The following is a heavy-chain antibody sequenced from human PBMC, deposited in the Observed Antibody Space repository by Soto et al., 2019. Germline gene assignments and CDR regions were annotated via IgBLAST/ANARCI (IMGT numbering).Heavy chain of an antibody. CDR1: GYTFTGYY. Sequence: QVQLVQSGAEVKKPGASVKVSCKASGYTFTGYYMHWVRQAPGQGLEWMGWINPNSGGTNYAQKFQGRVTMTRDTSISTAYMELSRLRSDDTAVYYCARALKPSFGYYGMEVWGQGTTVTVSS. CDR3: ARALKPSFGYYGMEV. CDR2: INPNSGGT. D-gene: IGHD3-16*01. V-gene: IGHV1-2*02. J-gene: IGHJ6*02.